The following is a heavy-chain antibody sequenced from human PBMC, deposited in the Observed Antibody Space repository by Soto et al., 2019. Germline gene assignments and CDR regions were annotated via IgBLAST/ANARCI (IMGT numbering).Heavy chain of an antibody. V-gene: IGHV4-34*01. J-gene: IGHJ5*02. Sequence: QVQLQQWGAGLLKPSETLSLTCAVYGGSFSGYYWSWIRQPPGKRLEWIGEINHSGSTNYNPSLKSRVTISVDTSKNQFSLKLSSVTAADTAVYYCARGDCSSTSCYLSAYMNWFDPWGQGTLVTVSS. CDR2: INHSGST. CDR1: GGSFSGYY. D-gene: IGHD2-2*01. CDR3: ARGDCSSTSCYLSAYMNWFDP.